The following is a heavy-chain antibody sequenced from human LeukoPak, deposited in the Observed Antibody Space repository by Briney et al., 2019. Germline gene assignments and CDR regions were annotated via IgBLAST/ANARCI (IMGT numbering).Heavy chain of an antibody. CDR2: ISSSGSTI. V-gene: IGHV3-11*01. D-gene: IGHD3-3*01. CDR1: GFTLSDYY. CDR3: ARAVSITIFGVVIGMDV. J-gene: IGHJ6*02. Sequence: GGSLRLSCAASGFTLSDYYMSWIRQAPGKGLEWVSYISSSGSTIYYADSVKGRFTISRDNAKNSLYLQMNSLRAEDTAVYYCARAVSITIFGVVIGMDVWGQGTTVTVSS.